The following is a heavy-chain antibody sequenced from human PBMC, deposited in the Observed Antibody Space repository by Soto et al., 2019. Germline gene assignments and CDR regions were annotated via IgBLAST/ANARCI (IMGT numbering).Heavy chain of an antibody. D-gene: IGHD3-10*01. Sequence: QVQLQESGPGLVKPSQTLSLTCTVSGGSISSGGYYWSWIRQHPGKGLEWIGYIYYSGSTYYNPSLKRRVTISVDTAKNQFSLKLSSVTAADTAVYYCARGVADYYGSGRWDYWGQGTLVTVSS. CDR3: ARGVADYYGSGRWDY. V-gene: IGHV4-31*03. J-gene: IGHJ4*02. CDR1: GGSISSGGYY. CDR2: IYYSGST.